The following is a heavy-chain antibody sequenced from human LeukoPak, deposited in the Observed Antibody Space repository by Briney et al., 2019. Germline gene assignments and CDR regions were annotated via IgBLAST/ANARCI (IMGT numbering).Heavy chain of an antibody. V-gene: IGHV4-39*01. D-gene: IGHD5-18*01. CDR3: ARHPGYSYGFFDY. Sequence: SETLSLTCTVSGGSISSSSYYWGWIRQPPGTGLEWIGSIYYSGSTYYNPSLKSRVTISVDTSKNQFSLKLSSMTAADTAVYYCARHPGYSYGFFDYWGQGTLVTVSS. CDR1: GGSISSSSYY. CDR2: IYYSGST. J-gene: IGHJ4*02.